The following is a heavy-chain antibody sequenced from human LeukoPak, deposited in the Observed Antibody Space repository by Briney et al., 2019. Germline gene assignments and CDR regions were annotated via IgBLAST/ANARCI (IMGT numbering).Heavy chain of an antibody. CDR3: ARAPKLFNYFDY. V-gene: IGHV3-30-3*01. J-gene: IGHJ4*02. CDR2: ISYDGSNK. D-gene: IGHD2-15*01. CDR1: GFTFSSYA. Sequence: PGGSLRLSCAASGFTFSSYAMHWVRQAPGEGLEWVAVISYDGSNKYYADSVKGRFTISRDNSKNTLYLQMNSLRAEDTAVYYCARAPKLFNYFDYWGQGTLVTVSS.